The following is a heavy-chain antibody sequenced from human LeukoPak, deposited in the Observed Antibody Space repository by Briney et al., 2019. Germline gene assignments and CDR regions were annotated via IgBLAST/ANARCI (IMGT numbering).Heavy chain of an antibody. Sequence: PGGSLRLSCAASGFTFDDYAMHWVRQAPGKGLEWVSLISGDGGSTYYADSVKGRFTISRDNSKNSLYLQMNSLRTEDTALYYCAKDMGYSYGHYYFDYWGPGNPGHRLL. D-gene: IGHD5-18*01. CDR3: AKDMGYSYGHYYFDY. CDR1: GFTFDDYA. V-gene: IGHV3-43*02. CDR2: ISGDGGST. J-gene: IGHJ4*02.